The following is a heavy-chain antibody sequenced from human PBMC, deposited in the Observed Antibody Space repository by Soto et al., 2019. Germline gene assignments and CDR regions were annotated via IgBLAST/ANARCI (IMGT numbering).Heavy chain of an antibody. J-gene: IGHJ3*02. CDR3: ARPPVGMTMKLVAFDI. D-gene: IGHD3-22*01. Sequence: PGGSLRLSCAASGFTFSSYWMHWVRQAPGKGLVWVSRINSDGSSTSYADSVKGRFTISRDNLRNTLYLQMNSLRVEDTGVYHCARPPVGMTMKLVAFDIWGQGTKVTVSS. V-gene: IGHV3-74*01. CDR1: GFTFSSYW. CDR2: INSDGSST.